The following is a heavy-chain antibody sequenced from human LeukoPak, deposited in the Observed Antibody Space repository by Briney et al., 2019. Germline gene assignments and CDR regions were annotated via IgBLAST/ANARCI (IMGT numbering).Heavy chain of an antibody. Sequence: GGSLRLSCAASGFTFSSYAMHWVRQAPGKGLEYASAISSNGGSTYYANSVKGRFTISRDNSKNTLYLQMGSLRAEDMAVYYCARGEIPGAFDIWGQGTMVTVSS. CDR2: ISSNGGST. V-gene: IGHV3-64*01. D-gene: IGHD5-24*01. CDR3: ARGEIPGAFDI. J-gene: IGHJ3*02. CDR1: GFTFSSYA.